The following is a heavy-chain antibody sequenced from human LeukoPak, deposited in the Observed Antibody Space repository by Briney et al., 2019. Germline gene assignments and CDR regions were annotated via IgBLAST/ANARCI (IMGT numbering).Heavy chain of an antibody. J-gene: IGHJ4*02. CDR2: ISYDGSNQ. CDR3: AKSTWTIDQPPEGG. D-gene: IGHD2-2*01. V-gene: IGHV3-30*18. Sequence: GRSLRLSCAASGFTFSSYGMHWVRQAPGKGLEWVAVISYDGSNQYYADSVKGRFTISRDNSKNTLYLQMNSLRAEDTAVYYCAKSTWTIDQPPEGGWGQGTLVTVSS. CDR1: GFTFSSYG.